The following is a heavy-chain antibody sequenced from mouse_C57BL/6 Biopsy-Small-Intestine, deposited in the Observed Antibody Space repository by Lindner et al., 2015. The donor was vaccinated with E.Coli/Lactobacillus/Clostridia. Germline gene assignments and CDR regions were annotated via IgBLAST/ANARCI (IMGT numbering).Heavy chain of an antibody. CDR3: TRVYDGYSWYFDV. CDR1: GYTFTSYW. CDR2: IDPSDSET. V-gene: IGHV1-52*01. Sequence: VQLQESGAEMVRPGASVKLSCKASGYTFTSYWMHWVKQRPGQGLEWIGKIDPSDSETHYNQKFKDKATLTVDKSSSTAYMQLSSLTSEDSAVYYCTRVYDGYSWYFDVWGAGTTVTVSS. D-gene: IGHD2-3*01. J-gene: IGHJ1*01.